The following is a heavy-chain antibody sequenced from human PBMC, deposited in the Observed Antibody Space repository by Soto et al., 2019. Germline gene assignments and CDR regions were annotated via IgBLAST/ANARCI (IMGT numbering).Heavy chain of an antibody. D-gene: IGHD6-19*01. CDR3: ARHQGEQWLALDVDY. CDR1: GGSISSYY. V-gene: IGHV4-59*08. Sequence: SETLSLTCTVSGGSISSYYWSWIRQPPGKGLEWIGYIYYSGSTNYNPSLKSRVTISVDTSKNQFSLKLSSVTAADTAVYYCARHQGEQWLALDVDYWGQGTLVTVSS. CDR2: IYYSGST. J-gene: IGHJ4*02.